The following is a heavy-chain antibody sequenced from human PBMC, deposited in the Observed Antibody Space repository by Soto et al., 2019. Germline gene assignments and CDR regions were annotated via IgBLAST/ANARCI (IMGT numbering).Heavy chain of an antibody. J-gene: IGHJ2*01. CDR1: GFTFINYA. D-gene: IGHD3-16*01. Sequence: EVQLLESGGGLVQPGGSLRLSCVGSGFTFINYAMNWVRQTPGKGLEWVSGISGGGDRTFDADSVKGRFTISRDNSKNTVNLQMNSLRADDTAVYYCARKVLGSPSRPDWWYVDLWGRGTLVTVSS. V-gene: IGHV3-23*01. CDR2: ISGGGDRT. CDR3: ARKVLGSPSRPDWWYVDL.